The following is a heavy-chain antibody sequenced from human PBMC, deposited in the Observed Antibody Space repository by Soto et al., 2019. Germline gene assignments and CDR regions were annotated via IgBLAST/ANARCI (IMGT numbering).Heavy chain of an antibody. V-gene: IGHV4-34*01. J-gene: IGHJ4*02. Sequence: SETLSLTCAVYGGSFSGYYWSWIRQPPGKGLEWIGEINHSGSTNYNPSLKSRVTISVDTSKNQFSLKLSSVTAADTAVYYCASGRVVPTDYWGQGTLVTVSS. CDR1: GGSFSGYY. CDR2: INHSGST. CDR3: ASGRVVPTDY. D-gene: IGHD3-3*01.